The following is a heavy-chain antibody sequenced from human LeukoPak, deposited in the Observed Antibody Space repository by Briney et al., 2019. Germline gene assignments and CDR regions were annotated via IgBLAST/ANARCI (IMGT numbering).Heavy chain of an antibody. CDR3: AATYYYDSSGTRGDAFDI. Sequence: PSETLSLTCAVSGGSISSGGYSWSWIRQPTGKGLEWIGYIYHSGSTYYNPSLKSRVTISVDRSKNQFSLKLSSVTAADTAVYYCAATYYYDSSGTRGDAFDIWGQWTMVTVSS. V-gene: IGHV4-30-2*01. J-gene: IGHJ3*02. D-gene: IGHD3-22*01. CDR2: IYHSGST. CDR1: GGSISSGGYS.